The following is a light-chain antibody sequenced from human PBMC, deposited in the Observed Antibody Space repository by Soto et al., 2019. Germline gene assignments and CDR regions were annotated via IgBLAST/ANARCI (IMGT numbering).Light chain of an antibody. CDR3: QQRSNGPLIT. CDR2: DAS. J-gene: IGKJ5*01. V-gene: IGKV3-11*01. CDR1: QSVSSY. Sequence: EIVLTQSPATLSLSPGERPTLSCRASQSVSSYLAWYNQKPGQAPTLLIYDASNTATSIPARFSGSGSGTDFSLTISILRPEDFAVYYCQQRSNGPLITFGQRTPLEIK.